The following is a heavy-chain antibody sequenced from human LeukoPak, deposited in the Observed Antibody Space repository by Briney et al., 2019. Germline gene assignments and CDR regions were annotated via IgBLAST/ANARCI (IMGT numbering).Heavy chain of an antibody. D-gene: IGHD2-15*01. CDR1: GFNFDESY. J-gene: IGHJ4*02. Sequence: GSLLLSGPASGFNFDESYISWAGPAPGKGVEGVAAIKSKAKCGTTEYAASGKGRFTISRDHANSIAYLQMNNLKTEDTATYYCTGSAGLCSWYSCYFHWGQGTPVTVSS. CDR2: IKSKAKCGTT. V-gene: IGHV3-49*04. CDR3: TGSAGLCSWYSCYFH.